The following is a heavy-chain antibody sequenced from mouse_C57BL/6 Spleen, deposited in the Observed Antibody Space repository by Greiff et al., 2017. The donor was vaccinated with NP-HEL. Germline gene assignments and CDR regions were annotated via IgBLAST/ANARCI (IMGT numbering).Heavy chain of an antibody. V-gene: IGHV1-61*01. D-gene: IGHD2-4*01. CDR2: IYPSDSET. Sequence: VQLQQPGAELVRPGSSVKLSCKASGYTFTSYWMDWVKQRPGQGLEWIGNIYPSDSETHYNQKFKDKATLTVDKSSSTAYMQLSSLTSEDSAVYYCGGWDYAPCAYWGQGTLVTVSA. J-gene: IGHJ3*01. CDR1: GYTFTSYW. CDR3: GGWDYAPCAY.